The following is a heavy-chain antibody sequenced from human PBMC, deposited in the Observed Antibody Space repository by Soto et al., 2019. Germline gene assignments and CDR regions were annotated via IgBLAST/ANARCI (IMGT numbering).Heavy chain of an antibody. CDR2: IDPSDSYT. D-gene: IGHD1-20*01. CDR1: GYSFTSYW. J-gene: IGHJ6*02. CDR3: ASPLGITGTRLAYGMDV. V-gene: IGHV5-10-1*01. Sequence: GESLKISCKGSGYSFTSYWISWVRQMPGEGLEWMGRIDPSDSYTNYSPSFQGHVTISADKSISTAYLQWSSLKASDTAMYYCASPLGITGTRLAYGMDVWGQGTTVTVSS.